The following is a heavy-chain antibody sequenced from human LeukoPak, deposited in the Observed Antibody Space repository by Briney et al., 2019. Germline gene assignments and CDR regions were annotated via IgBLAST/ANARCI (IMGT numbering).Heavy chain of an antibody. CDR1: GFTFSDYW. D-gene: IGHD4-17*01. CDR3: AKDNDYGDSPYFDY. CDR2: IKNDGSNDGFEV. Sequence: GGSLRLSCAVSGFTFSDYWMTWVRQAPGKGLEWVANIKNDGSNDGFEVYYVDSVKGRFTISRDNSKNTLYLQMNSLRAEDTAVYYCAKDNDYGDSPYFDYWGQGTLVTVSS. J-gene: IGHJ4*02. V-gene: IGHV3-7*03.